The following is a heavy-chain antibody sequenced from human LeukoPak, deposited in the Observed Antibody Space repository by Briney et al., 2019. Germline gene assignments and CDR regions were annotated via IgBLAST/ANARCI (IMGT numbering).Heavy chain of an antibody. Sequence: PGGSLRLSCAASGFTFSSYEMNWVRQAPGKGLEWVSAISGSGGKTYYADSVKGRFTISRDNSKNTLYLQMDSLRAEDTAVYYCAKDCVYYYDSSGPYYFDYWGQGTLVTVSS. V-gene: IGHV3-23*01. CDR3: AKDCVYYYDSSGPYYFDY. CDR2: ISGSGGKT. D-gene: IGHD3-22*01. J-gene: IGHJ4*02. CDR1: GFTFSSYE.